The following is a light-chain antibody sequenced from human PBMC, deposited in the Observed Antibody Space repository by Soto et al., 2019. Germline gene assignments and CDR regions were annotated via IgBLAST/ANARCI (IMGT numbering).Light chain of an antibody. J-gene: IGLJ1*01. CDR1: SSDVGSYNS. V-gene: IGLV2-8*01. CDR2: ELS. Sequence: QSVPTQPPSASRTPGQSGAISCTGTSSDVGSYNSVSWYQGHPGKAPKLMIYELSKRPSGLPERFSGSKSGNPASLTVSGLQAEDEADYYCSSYAGSSNVFGTGTKVTVL. CDR3: SSYAGSSNV.